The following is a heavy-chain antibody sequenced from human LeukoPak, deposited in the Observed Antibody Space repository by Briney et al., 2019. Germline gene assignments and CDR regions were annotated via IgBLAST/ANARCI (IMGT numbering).Heavy chain of an antibody. CDR2: ISISGSKT. CDR3: ANEIRPNDY. Sequence: GGSLRLSCAASEFDFSSHAMTWVRQAPGKGLEWVSAISISGSKTYYADSVKGRFTISRDNSKNTLYLQMNSLRAEDTAVYYCANEIRPNDYWGQGTLVTVSS. D-gene: IGHD4-17*01. CDR1: EFDFSSHA. J-gene: IGHJ4*02. V-gene: IGHV3-23*01.